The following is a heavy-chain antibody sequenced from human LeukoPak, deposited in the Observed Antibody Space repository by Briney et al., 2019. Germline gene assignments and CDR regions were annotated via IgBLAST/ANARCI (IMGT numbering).Heavy chain of an antibody. CDR1: GGPISSDNW. J-gene: IGHJ4*02. CDR3: TRDYDSSGYYFLM. Sequence: SETLSLTCSVSGGPISSDNWWSWVRQPPGKGLEWIGEIYHSGSTVYNPSLKSRVTISVDKSKNQVALRLGSVTAADTAVYYCTRDYDSSGYYFLMWGQGTLVTVSS. V-gene: IGHV4-4*02. CDR2: IYHSGST. D-gene: IGHD3-22*01.